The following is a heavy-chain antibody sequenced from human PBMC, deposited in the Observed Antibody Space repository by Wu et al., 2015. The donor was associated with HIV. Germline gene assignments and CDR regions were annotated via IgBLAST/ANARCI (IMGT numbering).Heavy chain of an antibody. V-gene: IGHV1-69*05. CDR1: EDFFTNYA. J-gene: IGHJ4*02. CDR3: ATDIMLVATTISY. D-gene: IGHD5-12*01. CDR2: IIPIVGTP. Sequence: QVQLVQSGTEVKKPGSSVQVSCKASEDFFTNYAVNWVRQAPGQGLEWMGGIIPIVGTPRYAQRFHGRVTISTDEDTSTAYMELSNLRNEDSAVYYCATDIMLVATTISYWGQGTLVTVSS.